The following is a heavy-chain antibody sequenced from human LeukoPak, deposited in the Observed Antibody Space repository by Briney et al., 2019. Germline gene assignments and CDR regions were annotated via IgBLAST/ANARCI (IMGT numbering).Heavy chain of an antibody. CDR3: ARAILRAAAGNRGAQY. CDR1: GYTLTELS. V-gene: IGHV1-24*01. J-gene: IGHJ4*02. CDR2: FDPEDGET. D-gene: IGHD6-13*01. Sequence: ASVKVSCKVSGYTLTELSMHWVRQAPGKGLEWMGGFDPEDGETIYAQKFQGRVTMTEDTSTDTAYMELSSLRSEDTAVYYCARAILRAAAGNRGAQYWGQGTLVTVSS.